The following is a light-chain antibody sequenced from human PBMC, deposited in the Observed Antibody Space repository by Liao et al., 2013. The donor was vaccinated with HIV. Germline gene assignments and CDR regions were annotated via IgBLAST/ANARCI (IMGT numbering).Light chain of an antibody. V-gene: IGLV3-21*01. Sequence: SYELTQPPSVSVAPGKTARITCGGNNIGSKSVHWYQQRPGQSPIMIIYEDSKRPSGIPERFSASNSGDTATLTISGTLPSDEAEYFCQTWDNSFVAFGGGTRLTVL. J-gene: IGLJ2*01. CDR2: EDS. CDR3: QTWDNSFVA. CDR1: NIGSKS.